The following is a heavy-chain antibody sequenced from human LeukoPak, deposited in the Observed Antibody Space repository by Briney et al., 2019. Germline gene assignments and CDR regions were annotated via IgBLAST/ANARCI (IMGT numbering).Heavy chain of an antibody. Sequence: KPSETLSLTCAVYGGSFSGYYWSWIRQPPGKGLEWIGEINHSGSTNYNPSLKSRVTISVDTSKNQFSLKLSSVTAADTAVYYCARHLRYGDYARYGMDVWGQGTTVTVSS. J-gene: IGHJ6*02. CDR3: ARHLRYGDYARYGMDV. CDR2: INHSGST. V-gene: IGHV4-34*01. CDR1: GGSFSGYY. D-gene: IGHD4-17*01.